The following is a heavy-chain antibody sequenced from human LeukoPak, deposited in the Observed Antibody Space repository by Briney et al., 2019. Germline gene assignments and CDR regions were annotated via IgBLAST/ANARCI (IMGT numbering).Heavy chain of an antibody. Sequence: GGSLRLSCAASGFSFSTYWMGWVRQAPGKGLEWVANIKQDGSEKRYADPVKGRFTISGDNVRNSLYLQMNSLRAEDTGVYYCVRAPATNEWRCMDYWGQGTLVTVSS. D-gene: IGHD2-8*02. CDR2: IKQDGSEK. CDR3: VRAPATNEWRCMDY. V-gene: IGHV3-7*01. CDR1: GFSFSTYW. J-gene: IGHJ4*02.